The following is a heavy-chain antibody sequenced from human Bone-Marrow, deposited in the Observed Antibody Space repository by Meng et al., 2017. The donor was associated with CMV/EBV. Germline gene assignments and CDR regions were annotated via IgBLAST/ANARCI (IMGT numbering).Heavy chain of an antibody. CDR2: IRYDGSNK. J-gene: IGHJ6*02. D-gene: IGHD2-2*01. CDR1: GYSFTSYW. Sequence: GGSLRLSCKGSGYSFTSYWIGWVRQAPGKGLEWVAFIRYDGSNKYYADSVKGRFTISRDNSKNTLYLQMNSLRAEDTAVYYCAKSPINIVVVPAATPYYYYGMDVWGQGTTVTVSS. V-gene: IGHV3-30*02. CDR3: AKSPINIVVVPAATPYYYYGMDV.